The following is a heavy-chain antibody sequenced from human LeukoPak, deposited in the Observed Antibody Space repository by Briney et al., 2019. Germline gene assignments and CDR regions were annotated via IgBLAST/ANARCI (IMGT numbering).Heavy chain of an antibody. J-gene: IGHJ6*03. V-gene: IGHV4-59*01. Sequence: SETLSLTCTVSGVSISTYYWSWIRQPPGKGLEWIGYIYYGGSTNYNPSLKSRVTISVDTSKNQFFLKLSSVTAADTAVYYCARPMKGDYWSGYSYYYYYYMDVWAKGTTDTVSS. D-gene: IGHD3-3*01. CDR1: GVSISTYY. CDR3: ARPMKGDYWSGYSYYYYYYMDV. CDR2: IYYGGST.